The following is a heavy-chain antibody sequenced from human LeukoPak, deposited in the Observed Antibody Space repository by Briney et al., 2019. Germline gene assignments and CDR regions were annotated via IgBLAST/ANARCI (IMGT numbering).Heavy chain of an antibody. CDR3: ARGAWVFSVVPAYNWFDP. V-gene: IGHV4-59*11. Sequence: SETLSLTCTVSGGSISPHYWTWIRQTPGKGLEWIGYVYYNGLTSYNASLRSRLILSVDTARNQVSLKLTSVTAADTAVYYCARGAWVFSVVPAYNWFDPWGQGTLVTVSS. CDR2: VYYNGLT. CDR1: GGSISPHY. J-gene: IGHJ5*02. D-gene: IGHD2-2*01.